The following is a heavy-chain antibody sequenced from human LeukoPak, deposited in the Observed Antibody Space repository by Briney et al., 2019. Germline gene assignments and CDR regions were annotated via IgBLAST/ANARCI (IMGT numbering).Heavy chain of an antibody. D-gene: IGHD3-10*01. J-gene: IGHJ3*02. CDR1: GFTFSSHW. V-gene: IGHV3-7*01. Sequence: GGSLSLSCAASGFTFSSHWMSWGRQAPGEGLEWVAIIKEDGSAKYYVDSVKGRFTISRDNAKNSLSLQMNSLRAEDTAVYYCARNPGWGALDIWGQGTMVTVSS. CDR3: ARNPGWGALDI. CDR2: IKEDGSAK.